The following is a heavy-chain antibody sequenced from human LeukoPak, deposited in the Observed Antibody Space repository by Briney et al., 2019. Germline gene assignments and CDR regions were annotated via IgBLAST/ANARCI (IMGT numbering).Heavy chain of an antibody. CDR3: AKVSGNDWSSFWYFDL. CDR2: ISASGGST. V-gene: IGHV3-23*01. Sequence: GGSLRLSCAASGFTFSSYAMNWVRQAPGKGLEWVSTISASGGSTYYADPVKGRFTISRDSSQNTLYLQMNSLRAEDTAVYYCAKVSGNDWSSFWYFDLWAVAPWSLSPQ. CDR1: GFTFSSYA. D-gene: IGHD3-9*01. J-gene: IGHJ2*01.